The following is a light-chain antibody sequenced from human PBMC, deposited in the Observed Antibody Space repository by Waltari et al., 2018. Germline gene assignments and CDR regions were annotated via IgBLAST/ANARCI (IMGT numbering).Light chain of an antibody. V-gene: IGLV3-21*03. Sequence: SYVLTQPPSVSVAPGKTARISCAGQNLGPKPVHWYQQKPGQAPVLVIYDATVRPSGIPDRISGSATATLTIARVEAGDEADYYCQVWDSSGDHPVFGGGTRLTVL. CDR3: QVWDSSGDHPV. J-gene: IGLJ2*01. CDR2: DAT. CDR1: NLGPKP.